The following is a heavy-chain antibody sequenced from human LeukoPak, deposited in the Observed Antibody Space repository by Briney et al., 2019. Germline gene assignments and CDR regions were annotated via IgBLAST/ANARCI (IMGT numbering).Heavy chain of an antibody. J-gene: IGHJ4*02. V-gene: IGHV3-9*01. CDR1: GFTFDDYA. D-gene: IGHD4-17*01. Sequence: KPGGSLRLSCAASGFTFDDYAMHWVRQAPGKGLEWVSGISWNSGSIGYADSVKGRLTISRDNAKNSLYLQMNSLRAEDTALYYCAKDMGTVTTFFDYWGQGTLVTVSS. CDR2: ISWNSGSI. CDR3: AKDMGTVTTFFDY.